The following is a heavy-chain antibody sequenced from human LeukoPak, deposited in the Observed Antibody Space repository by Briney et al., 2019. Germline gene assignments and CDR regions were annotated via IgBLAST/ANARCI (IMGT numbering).Heavy chain of an antibody. J-gene: IGHJ4*02. CDR2: IDWSGEAT. V-gene: IGHV3-20*01. Sequence: PGGSLRLSCVASTLNIADYGVSWVRQAPGKGLEWVSGIDWSGEATSYSDSVKGRFTISRDNAKNSLYLQMTSLRAEDTAVYHCARDLSATWYSLGYWGQGTLVTVSS. CDR3: ARDLSATWYSLGY. D-gene: IGHD2-21*02. CDR1: TLNIADYG.